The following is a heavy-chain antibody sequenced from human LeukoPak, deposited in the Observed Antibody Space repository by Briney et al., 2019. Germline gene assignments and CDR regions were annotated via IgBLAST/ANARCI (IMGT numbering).Heavy chain of an antibody. CDR3: ARDYDILTVFDY. Sequence: GGSLRLSRAASGFTFSDYYMSWIRQAPGKGLEWVSYISSSGSTIYYADSVKGRFTISRDNAKNSLYLQMNRLRAEDTAVYYCARDYDILTVFDYWGQGTLLTVSS. V-gene: IGHV3-11*04. D-gene: IGHD3-9*01. CDR2: ISSSGSTI. J-gene: IGHJ4*02. CDR1: GFTFSDYY.